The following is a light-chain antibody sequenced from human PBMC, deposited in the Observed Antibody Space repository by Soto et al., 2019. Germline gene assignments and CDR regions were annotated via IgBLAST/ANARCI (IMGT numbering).Light chain of an antibody. CDR2: EVS. J-gene: IGLJ1*01. V-gene: IGLV2-14*01. CDR1: SSDVGAYNY. Sequence: QSVLTQPASVSGSPGQSITISCTGTSSDVGAYNYVSWYQQHPGKAPKFMIYEVSNRPSGVSNRFSGSKSGNTASLTISGLQAEDEADYYCGSYTSSSTPFVFGTGTKLTVL. CDR3: GSYTSSSTPFV.